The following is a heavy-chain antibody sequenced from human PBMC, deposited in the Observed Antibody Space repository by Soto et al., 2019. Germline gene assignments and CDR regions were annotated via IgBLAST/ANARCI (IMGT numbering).Heavy chain of an antibody. D-gene: IGHD3-3*01. CDR3: ARVSYGTIFGVVTLGPLAFDI. CDR2: IYYSGST. CDR1: SGTISRYY. V-gene: IGHV4-59*01. Sequence: SQPMSQDSTVASGTISRYYWSWIRKNKGKGLGWIGYIYYSGSTNYNPSLKSRVTISVDTSKNQFSLKLSSVTAADTAVYYCARVSYGTIFGVVTLGPLAFDIWGQGTMVTVSS. J-gene: IGHJ3*02.